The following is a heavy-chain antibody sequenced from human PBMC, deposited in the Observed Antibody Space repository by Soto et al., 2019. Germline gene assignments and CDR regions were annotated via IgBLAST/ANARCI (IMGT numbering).Heavy chain of an antibody. V-gene: IGHV4-30-4*08. D-gene: IGHD2-21*02. J-gene: IGHJ4*02. CDR3: ARVAGVAYCGGDCYHFDY. Sequence: SETLSLTCTVSGDSISSGGYYWSWIRQPPGKGLEWIGYISYRVDTYYSPSLKSRVAMSIDTSKNQSSLNVSSVTAADTAVYYCARVAGVAYCGGDCYHFDYWGQGTLVTVSS. CDR2: ISYRVDT. CDR1: GDSISSGGYY.